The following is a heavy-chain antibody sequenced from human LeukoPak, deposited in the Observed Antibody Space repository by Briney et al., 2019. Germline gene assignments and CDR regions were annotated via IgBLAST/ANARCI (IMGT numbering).Heavy chain of an antibody. CDR3: AKTYDSSGYYYYFDY. D-gene: IGHD3-22*01. V-gene: IGHV3-23*01. Sequence: GGSLRLSCAASGFTFSSYAMSWVRQAPGEGLEWVSAISGSGGSTYYADSVKGRFTISRDNSKNTLYLQMNSLRAEDTAVYYCAKTYDSSGYYYYFDYWGQGTLVTVSS. J-gene: IGHJ4*02. CDR1: GFTFSSYA. CDR2: ISGSGGST.